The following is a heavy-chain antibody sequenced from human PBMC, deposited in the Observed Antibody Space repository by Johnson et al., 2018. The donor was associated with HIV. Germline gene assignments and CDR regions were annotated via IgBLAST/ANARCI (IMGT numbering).Heavy chain of an antibody. CDR1: GFTFRRSG. Sequence: EQLVESGGGVVQPGGSLRLSCAASGFTFRRSGMPWVRQAPGTGLEWVSYISSSGGTIYYADSVKGRFTISRDNAKNSLYLQMNSLRAEDTAVYYCAIVSNHAFDIGGQGTMVTVSS. V-gene: IGHV3-48*04. J-gene: IGHJ3*02. CDR3: AIVSNHAFDI. CDR2: ISSSGGTI.